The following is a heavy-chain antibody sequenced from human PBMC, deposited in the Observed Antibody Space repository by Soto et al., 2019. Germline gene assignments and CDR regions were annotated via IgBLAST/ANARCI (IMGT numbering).Heavy chain of an antibody. Sequence: EVQLVQSGAEVKKPGESLEISCKGSGYSFITYWIGWVRQMPGKGLEWMGIIYPGDSDTRYSPSFQGQVTISADKSINTAYLQWSSLKASDTAMYYCAIRSFWSNYGEFAFDIWGQGTMVTVSS. CDR1: GYSFITYW. CDR3: AIRSFWSNYGEFAFDI. CDR2: IYPGDSDT. V-gene: IGHV5-51*03. D-gene: IGHD3-3*01. J-gene: IGHJ3*02.